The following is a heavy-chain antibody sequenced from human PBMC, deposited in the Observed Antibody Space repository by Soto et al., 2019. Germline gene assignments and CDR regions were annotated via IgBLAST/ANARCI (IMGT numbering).Heavy chain of an antibody. CDR1: GFTFSDYY. D-gene: IGHD3-10*01. CDR3: ERPPMVRGVINAFDI. J-gene: IGHJ3*02. V-gene: IGHV3-11*01. Sequence: GGSLRLSCAASGFTFSDYYMSWIRQAPGKGLEWVSYISSSGSTIYYADSVKGRFTISRDNAKNSPYLQMNSLRAEDTAVYYCERPPMVRGVINAFDIWGQGTMVTVSS. CDR2: ISSSGSTI.